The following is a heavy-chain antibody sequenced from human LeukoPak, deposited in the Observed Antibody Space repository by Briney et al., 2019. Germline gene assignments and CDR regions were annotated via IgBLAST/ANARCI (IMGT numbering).Heavy chain of an antibody. D-gene: IGHD2-15*01. J-gene: IGHJ5*01. CDR3: AKGWYGPDS. CDR2: ISRDGTST. V-gene: IGHV3-74*01. CDR1: GVTFSSHS. Sequence: PGGSLRLSCAASGVTFSSHSMHWVRQAPGKGLVWVSGISRDGTSTNYADAAKGRFTISRDNAKNTLYLQMNSLRVEDTAVYSCAKGWYGPDSCGQGTLVTVSS.